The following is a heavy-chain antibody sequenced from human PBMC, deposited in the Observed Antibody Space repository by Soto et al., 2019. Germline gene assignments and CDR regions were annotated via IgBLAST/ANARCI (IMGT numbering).Heavy chain of an antibody. CDR3: VSTREWSVLDN. Sequence: QLQLQESGPGLVKPSETLSLKCTVSGGSISSSSYYWGWIRQPPGKGLEWIGNIYYSGYSGTTYYNPSLKSRLTISVDTSNNQFSLKLSSVTAADTAVYFGVSTREWSVLDNWGQGTLVIVSS. D-gene: IGHD3-3*01. CDR1: GGSISSSSYY. J-gene: IGHJ4*02. CDR2: IYYSGYSGTT. V-gene: IGHV4-39*01.